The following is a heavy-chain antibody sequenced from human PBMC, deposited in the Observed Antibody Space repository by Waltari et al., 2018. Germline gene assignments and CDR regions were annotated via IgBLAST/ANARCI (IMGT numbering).Heavy chain of an antibody. V-gene: IGHV6-1*01. D-gene: IGHD6-13*01. CDR2: TYYRSKGSI. CDR1: GDSVSVNRAA. J-gene: IGHJ4*02. CDR3: ARGSSSSCDS. Sequence: QVQLQQSGPGLVKHSQTLSLTCAVSGDSVSVNRAAARNWIRQSPSRGLEWLGRTYYRSKGSIENAVAMRRRITINPKTTKNQYALHLNYWTPEDTAGYYCARGSSSSCDSGGQGILVTVSS.